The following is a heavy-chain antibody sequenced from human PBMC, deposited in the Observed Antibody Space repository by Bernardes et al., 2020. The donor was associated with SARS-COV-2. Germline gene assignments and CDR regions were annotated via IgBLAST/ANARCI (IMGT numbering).Heavy chain of an antibody. D-gene: IGHD6-25*01. CDR1: GGSISSYY. J-gene: IGHJ4*02. V-gene: IGHV4-59*01. CDR2: ISYGGST. Sequence: TLSLTCTVSGGSISSYYWTWIRQSPGKGLEWIGYISYGGSTNYNPSLKSRVTIPVDTSKNQLSLKLTSVTAADTAVYYCARYSSGWTGLYFDYWGQGTLVTVSS. CDR3: ARYSSGWTGLYFDY.